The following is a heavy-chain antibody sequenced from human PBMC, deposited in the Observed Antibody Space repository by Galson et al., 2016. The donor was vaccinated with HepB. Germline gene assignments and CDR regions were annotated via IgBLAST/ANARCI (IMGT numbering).Heavy chain of an antibody. CDR2: ISAYNGNT. D-gene: IGHD2-2*01. CDR1: GYTFNSYG. V-gene: IGHV1-18*01. CDR3: ARAVRYQLLSDP. Sequence: SVKVSCKASGYTFNSYGISWVRQAPGQGLEWMGWISAYNGNTGYAQKFKGRVSMTGDASISTAYMELISPGSEDTAIYYCARAVRYQLLSDPWGQGTLVTVSS. J-gene: IGHJ5*02.